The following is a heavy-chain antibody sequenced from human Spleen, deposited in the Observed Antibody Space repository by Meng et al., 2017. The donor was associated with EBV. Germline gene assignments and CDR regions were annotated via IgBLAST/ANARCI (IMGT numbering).Heavy chain of an antibody. D-gene: IGHD3-22*01. V-gene: IGHV4-30-2*01. CDR3: ARVHWDNSGYPDY. CDR2: IYHSGRT. Sequence: QLQLREASSGLVKRSQTRSLTWAVCGGAVTSGGSSWSCIRQPPGKGLEWIGFIYHSGRTYYNPSLQSRVTISIDTSKNQFSLKLTSVTAADTAVYYCARVHWDNSGYPDYWGQGTLVTVSS. CDR1: GGAVTSGGSS. J-gene: IGHJ4*02.